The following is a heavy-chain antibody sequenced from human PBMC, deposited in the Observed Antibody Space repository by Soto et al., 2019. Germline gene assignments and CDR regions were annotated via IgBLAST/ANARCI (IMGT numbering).Heavy chain of an antibody. CDR3: ARALPTVVTPDGMDV. CDR1: GGSIRSGGYY. V-gene: IGHV4-31*03. J-gene: IGHJ6*01. D-gene: IGHD4-17*01. CDR2: SYYSGST. Sequence: QVQLQESGPGLVKPSQTLSLTGTVSGGSIRSGGYYWSWIRQHPGKGLAWLGYSYYSGSTYYNPSPKSRVTIAVDTSKNQFSLKLSSVTAADTAVYYCARALPTVVTPDGMDVWGEGTKVAVSA.